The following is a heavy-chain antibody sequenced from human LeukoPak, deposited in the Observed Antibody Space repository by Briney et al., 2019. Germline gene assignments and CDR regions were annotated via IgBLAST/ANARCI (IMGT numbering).Heavy chain of an antibody. D-gene: IGHD2-8*02. Sequence: ASVKVSCKASGYTFTSYDINWVRQATGQGLEWMGWMNPNSGNTGYAQKFQGRVTMTRNTSISTAYMELSSLRSKDTAVYYCARAVVRVGYYYYGMDVWGQGTTVTVSS. CDR3: ARAVVRVGYYYYGMDV. CDR1: GYTFTSYD. J-gene: IGHJ6*02. V-gene: IGHV1-8*01. CDR2: MNPNSGNT.